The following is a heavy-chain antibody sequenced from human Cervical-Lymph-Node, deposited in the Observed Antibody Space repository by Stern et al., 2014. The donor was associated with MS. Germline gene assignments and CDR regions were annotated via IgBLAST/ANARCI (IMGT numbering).Heavy chain of an antibody. CDR2: ITSGGST. J-gene: IGHJ4*02. D-gene: IGHD2-21*02. CDR3: ARGRCGADCYYDN. Sequence: QVHLVQSGAEVKKPGASVKITCTTSGYILTNFHMYWVRQAPGQGLEWMAVITSGGSTTYAQEFQGRVALTTDTSTSTVSMELTSLRSEDTAVYYCARGRCGADCYYDNWGQGTLVTVSS. V-gene: IGHV1-46*01. CDR1: GYILTNFH.